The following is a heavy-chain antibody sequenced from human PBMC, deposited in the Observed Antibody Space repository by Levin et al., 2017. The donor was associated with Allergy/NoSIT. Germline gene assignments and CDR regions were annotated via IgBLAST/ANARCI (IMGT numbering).Heavy chain of an antibody. J-gene: IGHJ4*02. D-gene: IGHD4/OR15-4a*01. CDR3: ARGPNHDYAFDF. Sequence: SETLSLTCAISGASVSSNRAAWNWIRQSPSRGLEWLGRTYYNSKWIVDYADSVQSRIHIDPDTSKNQFSLRLNSVTPKDTAVYYCARGPNHDYAFDFWGQGIHVTVSS. CDR2: TYYNSKWIV. CDR1: GASVSSNRAA. V-gene: IGHV6-1*01.